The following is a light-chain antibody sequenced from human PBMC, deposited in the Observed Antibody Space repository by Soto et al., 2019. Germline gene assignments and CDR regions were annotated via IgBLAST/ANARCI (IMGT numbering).Light chain of an antibody. CDR1: SSNIGAGYD. CDR2: GNS. V-gene: IGLV1-40*01. CDR3: QSYDSSLSGFVV. J-gene: IGLJ2*01. Sequence: QSVLTQPPSVSGAPGQRVTISCTGSSSNIGAGYDVHWYQQLPGTAPKLLIYGNSNRPSGVPDRFSGSKSGTSASLAITGSHAEDEADSYCQSYDSSLSGFVVFGGGTKLTVL.